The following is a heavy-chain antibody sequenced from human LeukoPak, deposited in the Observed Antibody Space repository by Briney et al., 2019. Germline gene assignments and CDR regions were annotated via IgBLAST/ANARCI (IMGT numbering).Heavy chain of an antibody. CDR1: GFTFSDYY. J-gene: IGHJ4*02. CDR2: SRNKANSYIT. Sequence: GGSLRPSCAASGFTFSDYYMDWVRQAPWKGLEWVGRSRNKANSYITKYAASVKGRFTISRDDSKNSLYLQMNSLKTEDTAVYYCTRAYDVAIREIGFWGQGTLVTVSS. V-gene: IGHV3-72*01. CDR3: TRAYDVAIREIGF. D-gene: IGHD2-21*01.